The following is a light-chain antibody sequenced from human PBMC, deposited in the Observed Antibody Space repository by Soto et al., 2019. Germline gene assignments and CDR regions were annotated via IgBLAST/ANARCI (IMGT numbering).Light chain of an antibody. J-gene: IGKJ5*01. CDR3: QQYTGPPTT. Sequence: EIVMTQSPATVPASPGERVTLSCRASQSVNSDLAWYQQTPGQAPRPLIYDASTRAAGIPDRFSGSGSGTDFTLTITRLEPEDSAVYFCQQYTGPPTTFGQGTRLEIK. CDR1: QSVNSD. CDR2: DAS. V-gene: IGKV3D-15*01.